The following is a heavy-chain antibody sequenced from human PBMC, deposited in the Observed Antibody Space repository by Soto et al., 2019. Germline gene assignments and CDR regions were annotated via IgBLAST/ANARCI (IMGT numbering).Heavy chain of an antibody. J-gene: IGHJ4*02. CDR2: ISGSGGST. Sequence: EVQLLESGGGLVQPGGSLRLSCAASGFTFSSYAMSWVRQAPGKGLEWVSAISGSGGSTYYADSVKGRFTISRDNSKKKLYLQMNSLRAEDTAVYYCAKPGTFGRVIAPFDYWGQVPLVTVSS. CDR1: GFTFSSYA. CDR3: AKPGTFGRVIAPFDY. D-gene: IGHD3-16*02. V-gene: IGHV3-23*01.